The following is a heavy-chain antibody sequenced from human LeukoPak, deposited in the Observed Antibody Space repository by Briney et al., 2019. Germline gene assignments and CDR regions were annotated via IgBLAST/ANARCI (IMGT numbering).Heavy chain of an antibody. CDR3: ARLLRLGELSLYGFDY. V-gene: IGHV4-34*01. J-gene: IGHJ4*02. CDR2: INHSGST. CDR1: GGSFSGYY. D-gene: IGHD3-16*02. Sequence: SETLSLTCAVYGGSFSGYYWSWIRQPPGKGLEWIGEINHSGSTNYNPSLKSRVTTSVDKSKNQFSLKLSSVTAADTAVYYCARLLRLGELSLYGFDYWGQGTLVTVSS.